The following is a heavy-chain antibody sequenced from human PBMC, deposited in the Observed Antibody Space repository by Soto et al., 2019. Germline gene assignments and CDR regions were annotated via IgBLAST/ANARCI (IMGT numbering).Heavy chain of an antibody. Sequence: EVQLVESGGNLVQPGGSLRLSCAASGFTFSSYWMHWVRQVPGKGLVWVSRIDPYGSGINYVDSVKGRFTISRDNAKNTLNLQMNSLRVEDTAVYYCARGAIYGGYGSDNWGQGTLVTVSS. CDR3: ARGAIYGGYGSDN. D-gene: IGHD5-12*01. V-gene: IGHV3-74*01. J-gene: IGHJ4*02. CDR1: GFTFSSYW. CDR2: IDPYGSGI.